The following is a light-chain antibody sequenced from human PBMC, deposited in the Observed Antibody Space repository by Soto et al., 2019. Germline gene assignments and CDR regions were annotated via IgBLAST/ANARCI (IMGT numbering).Light chain of an antibody. V-gene: IGKV1-5*03. CDR1: QSISSW. J-gene: IGKJ1*01. CDR2: KTS. Sequence: DIQLTQSPSTLSASVGDRVTITCRASQSISSWLAWYQQKPGKAPKFLIYKTSILESGVPSRFSGSGSGTEFTLTSSSLQPDDFATYYCQYYNNYCWTFGQGTKVEIK. CDR3: QYYNNYCWT.